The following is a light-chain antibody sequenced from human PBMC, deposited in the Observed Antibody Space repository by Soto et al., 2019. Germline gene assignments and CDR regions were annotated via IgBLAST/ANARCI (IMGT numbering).Light chain of an antibody. Sequence: QTVVTQPPSASGTPGQRVTISCSGSSSNIGSSYVYWYQQLPGTAPKLLFYRNNQRPSGVPDRLPGSKSGTSASLAISGLRSEEEADYYCAAWVDSLSGVVFGGGTKLTVL. CDR3: AAWVDSLSGVV. J-gene: IGLJ2*01. CDR1: SSNIGSSY. V-gene: IGLV1-47*01. CDR2: RNN.